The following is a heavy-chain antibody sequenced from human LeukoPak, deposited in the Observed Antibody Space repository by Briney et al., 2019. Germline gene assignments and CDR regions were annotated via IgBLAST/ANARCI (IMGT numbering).Heavy chain of an antibody. J-gene: IGHJ4*02. D-gene: IGHD3-22*01. CDR1: GDTFTSYG. CDR2: ISGYNGHT. Sequence: GASVKVSCKASGDTFTSYGISWVRQAPGQGLEWMGWISGYNGHTKYAQKFQGRATMTTDTSTSTAYMELRSLTSDDTAVFYCARGLPPRRNYDSSGYYSYYFDYWGQGTLVTVSS. CDR3: ARGLPPRRNYDSSGYYSYYFDY. V-gene: IGHV1-18*01.